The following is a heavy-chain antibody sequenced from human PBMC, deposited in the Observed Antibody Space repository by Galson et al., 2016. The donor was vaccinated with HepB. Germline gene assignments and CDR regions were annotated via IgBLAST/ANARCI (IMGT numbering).Heavy chain of an antibody. D-gene: IGHD3-10*01. Sequence: SLRLSCAASGFTFSNYAMHWLRQAPGKGLEWVANIKRDGTEKYYQDAVEGRFTVSRDNAKNSLSLQMDSLRAEDTAVYYCARGSYYGSGSYGIYFDYWGQGTLVTVSS. CDR1: GFTFSNYA. V-gene: IGHV3-7*04. CDR3: ARGSYYGSGSYGIYFDY. CDR2: IKRDGTEK. J-gene: IGHJ4*02.